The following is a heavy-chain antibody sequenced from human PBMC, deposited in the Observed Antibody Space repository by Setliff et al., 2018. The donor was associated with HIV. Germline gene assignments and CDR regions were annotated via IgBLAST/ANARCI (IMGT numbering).Heavy chain of an antibody. D-gene: IGHD3-9*01. CDR2: IYYNGNT. CDR1: GVSVNDYY. Sequence: SETLSLTCSVSGVSVNDYYWSWIRQPAGKGLEWTGYIYYNGNTNYNPSLKSRVTISMDTSKNQFSLKLNSVTAEDTAVYYCARVDHDVLPGYLLFVPWGQGTLVTVSS. V-gene: IGHV4-59*02. CDR3: ARVDHDVLPGYLLFVP. J-gene: IGHJ5*02.